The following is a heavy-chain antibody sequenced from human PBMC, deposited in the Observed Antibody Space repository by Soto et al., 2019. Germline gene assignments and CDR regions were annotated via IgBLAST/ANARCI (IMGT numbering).Heavy chain of an antibody. Sequence: PSDTLSLTCTVSGGSISSSSYYWGWIRQPPGKGLEWIGSIYYSGSTYYNPSLKSRVTISVDTSKNQFSLKLSSVTAADTALYYCARLDYSNTNYYYYYGMEVWGQGTTVTVSS. V-gene: IGHV4-39*01. CDR2: IYYSGST. CDR3: ARLDYSNTNYYYYYGMEV. D-gene: IGHD4-4*01. CDR1: GGSISSSSYY. J-gene: IGHJ6*02.